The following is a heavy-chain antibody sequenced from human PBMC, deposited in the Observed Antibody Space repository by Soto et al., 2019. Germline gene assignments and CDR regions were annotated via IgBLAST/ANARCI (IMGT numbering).Heavy chain of an antibody. D-gene: IGHD4-4*01. CDR2: IKSKSAGGTT. Sequence: EVQLVESGGDLVKPGGSLRLSFAASGFIFSNASMSWVRQAPGKGLEWVGRIKSKSAGGTTDYAVPVKGTFNISRDDSKNTLYPQMNGLTIEDTAVYYCTTGWSSKDYWGQGTLVTVSS. V-gene: IGHV3-15*01. CDR3: TTGWSSKDY. CDR1: GFIFSNAS. J-gene: IGHJ4*02.